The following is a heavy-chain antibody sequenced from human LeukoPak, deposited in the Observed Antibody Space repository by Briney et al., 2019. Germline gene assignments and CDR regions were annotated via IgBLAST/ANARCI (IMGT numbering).Heavy chain of an antibody. V-gene: IGHV6-1*01. CDR2: TYYRSKWYN. CDR1: GDSVSSNSAA. Sequence: SQTLSLTCAISGDSVSSNSAAWNWIRQSPSRGLEWLGRTYYRSKWYNDYAVSVKSRITINPDTSKNQFSLQLNSVTPEDTAVYYCARGHPSQYYYDSSGKRLGAYYYYMDVWGKGTTVTISS. J-gene: IGHJ6*03. D-gene: IGHD3-22*01. CDR3: ARGHPSQYYYDSSGKRLGAYYYYMDV.